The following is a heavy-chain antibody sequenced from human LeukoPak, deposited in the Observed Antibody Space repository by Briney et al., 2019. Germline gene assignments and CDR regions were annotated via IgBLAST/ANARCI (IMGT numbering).Heavy chain of an antibody. V-gene: IGHV4-59*01. J-gene: IGHJ6*03. CDR2: IYYSGST. D-gene: IGHD3-3*01. CDR1: GGSFSGYY. CDR3: ARGDFYYYYMDV. Sequence: PSETLSLTCAVYGGSFSGYYWSWIRQPPGKGLEWIGYIYYSGSTNYNPSLKSRVTISVDTSKNQFSLKLSSVTAADTAVYYCARGDFYYYYMDVWGKGTTVTVSS.